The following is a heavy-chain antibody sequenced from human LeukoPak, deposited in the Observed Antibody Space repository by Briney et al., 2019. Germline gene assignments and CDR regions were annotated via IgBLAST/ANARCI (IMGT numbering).Heavy chain of an antibody. CDR2: IIPIFGTA. J-gene: IGHJ6*03. D-gene: IGHD6-6*01. CDR1: GGTFSSYA. V-gene: IGHV1-69*06. CDR3: ARKARYYMDV. Sequence: ASVKVSCKASGGTFSSYAISWVRQAPGQGLEWMGGIIPIFGTANYAQKFQGRVTITADKSTSTAYMELSSLRSEDTAVCYCARKARYYMDVWGKGTTVTVSS.